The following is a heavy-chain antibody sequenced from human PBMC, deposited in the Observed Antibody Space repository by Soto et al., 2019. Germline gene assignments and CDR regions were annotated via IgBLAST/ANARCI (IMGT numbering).Heavy chain of an antibody. J-gene: IGHJ6*02. CDR2: INHSGST. CDR3: AMVSPAYYYYYGMDV. Sequence: PSETLSLTCAVYGGSFSGYYWSWIRQPPGKGLEWIGEINHSGSTNYNPSLKSRVTISVDTSKNQFSLKLSSVTAADTAVYYCAMVSPAYYYYYGMDVPGQATTVTVSS. D-gene: IGHD2-15*01. V-gene: IGHV4-34*01. CDR1: GGSFSGYY.